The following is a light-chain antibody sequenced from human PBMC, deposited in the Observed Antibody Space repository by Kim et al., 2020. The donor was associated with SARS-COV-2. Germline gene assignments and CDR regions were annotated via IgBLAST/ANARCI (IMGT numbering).Light chain of an antibody. CDR2: QDS. J-gene: IGLJ1*01. CDR1: KLGDKY. CDR3: QACDSSTAV. V-gene: IGLV3-1*01. Sequence: SYELTQPPSVSVSPGQTASITCSGDKLGDKYACWYQQKPGQSPVLVIYQDSKRPSGIPERFSGSNSGNTVTLTISGTQAMDEADYYCQACDSSTAVFGTG.